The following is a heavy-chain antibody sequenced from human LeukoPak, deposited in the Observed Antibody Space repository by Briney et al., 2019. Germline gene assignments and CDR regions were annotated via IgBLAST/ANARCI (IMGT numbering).Heavy chain of an antibody. CDR3: ARWGYCSSTSCHMSAFDI. CDR2: IWYDGSNK. D-gene: IGHD2-2*01. J-gene: IGHJ3*02. Sequence: PGGSLRLSCAASGFTFSNYGFHWVRQAPGKGLEWVAVIWYDGSNKYYADSVKGRFTISRDNSKNTLYLQMNSLRAEDTAVYYCARWGYCSSTSCHMSAFDIWGQGTMVTVSS. V-gene: IGHV3-33*01. CDR1: GFTFSNYG.